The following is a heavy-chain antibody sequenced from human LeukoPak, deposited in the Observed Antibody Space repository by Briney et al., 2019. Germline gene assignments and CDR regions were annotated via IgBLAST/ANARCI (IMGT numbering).Heavy chain of an antibody. CDR3: ARLRYSNYVDY. CDR1: GGSISSSSYY. Sequence: PSETLSLTCTVSGGSISSSSYYWGWIRQPPGKGLEWIGSIYYSGSTYYNPSLKSRVTISVDTSKNQFSLKLSSVTAADTAVYYCARLRYSNYVDYWGQGTLVTVSS. J-gene: IGHJ4*02. D-gene: IGHD4-11*01. V-gene: IGHV4-39*01. CDR2: IYYSGST.